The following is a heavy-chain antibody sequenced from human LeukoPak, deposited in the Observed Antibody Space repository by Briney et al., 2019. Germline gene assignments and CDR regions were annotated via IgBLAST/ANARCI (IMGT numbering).Heavy chain of an antibody. CDR2: ISYDGSNK. J-gene: IGHJ4*02. CDR3: ARDYDTHYFDY. Sequence: GGSLRLSCAASGFTFSSYAMHWVRQAPGKGLEWVAVISYDGSNKYYADSVKGRFTISRDNSKNTLYLQMNSLRAEDTAVYYCARDYDTHYFDYWGQGTLVTVSS. CDR1: GFTFSSYA. V-gene: IGHV3-30-3*01. D-gene: IGHD5-12*01.